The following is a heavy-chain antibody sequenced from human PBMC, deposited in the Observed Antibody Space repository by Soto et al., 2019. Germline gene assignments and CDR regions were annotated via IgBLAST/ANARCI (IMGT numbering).Heavy chain of an antibody. CDR3: ARRARGNWAFDY. V-gene: IGHV5-51*01. Sequence: HGESLKISCEGSGYSFTNYWIGWVRQMPGKGLEWMGIIYPGDSDTRYSPSFQGQVTFSADKSTSSAYLQWSSLKASDTAIYFCARRARGNWAFDYRGQGTLVTVSS. CDR1: GYSFTNYW. J-gene: IGHJ4*02. CDR2: IYPGDSDT. D-gene: IGHD3-16*01.